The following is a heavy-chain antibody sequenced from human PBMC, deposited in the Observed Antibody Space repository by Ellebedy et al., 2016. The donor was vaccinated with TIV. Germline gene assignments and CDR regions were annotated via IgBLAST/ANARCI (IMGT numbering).Heavy chain of an antibody. D-gene: IGHD6-13*01. CDR3: ARAGSNWYEGNWFDP. CDR2: IYYSGST. Sequence: SETLSLTCIVSGGSISGYYWSWIRQPPGKGLEWIGYIYYSGSTNYNPSLKSRVTISVETSKNQFSLKVNSVTAADTAIYYCARAGSNWYEGNWFDPWGQGTLVTVSS. J-gene: IGHJ5*02. CDR1: GGSISGYY. V-gene: IGHV4-59*01.